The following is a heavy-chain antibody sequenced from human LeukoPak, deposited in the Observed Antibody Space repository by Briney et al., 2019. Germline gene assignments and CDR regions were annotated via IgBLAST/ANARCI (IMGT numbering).Heavy chain of an antibody. V-gene: IGHV4-34*01. J-gene: IGHJ5*02. D-gene: IGHD2-15*01. CDR2: INHSGIT. Sequence: PSETLSLTCAVYGGSFTDYYWSWIRQPPGKGLEWIGEINHSGITNYNPSLKSRVTISVDTSKNQFSLKLSSVTAADTAVYYCARKGAKYCSGGSCYARAINWFDPWGQGTLVTVSS. CDR3: ARKGAKYCSGGSCYARAINWFDP. CDR1: GGSFTDYY.